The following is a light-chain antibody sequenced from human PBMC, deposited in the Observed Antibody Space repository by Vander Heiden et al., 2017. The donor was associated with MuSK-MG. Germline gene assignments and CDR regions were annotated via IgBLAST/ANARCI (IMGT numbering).Light chain of an antibody. CDR3: QQYGRSPRT. CDR2: AVS. Sequence: ENELTQTPGTLSLSPGERATLSCRATQSVSSSDLAWYQQKPGQAPRLLIYAVSSRATGIPDRFSGSGSGTDFTLTISRLEPEDFAVYYCQQYGRSPRTFGQGTKVEIK. CDR1: QSVSSSD. J-gene: IGKJ1*01. V-gene: IGKV3-20*01.